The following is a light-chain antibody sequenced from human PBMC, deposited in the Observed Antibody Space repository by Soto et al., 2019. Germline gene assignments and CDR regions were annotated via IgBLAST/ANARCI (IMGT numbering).Light chain of an antibody. V-gene: IGKV1-33*01. CDR2: DAS. Sequence: DIQMTPSPSSLSASVGDRVTITCQARQDITNYLNWYQQKPGRAPRLLLYDASILETGVPSRFSGSVSGTDFTLTICILQPDDDAPYDCQHYGHFPVTFGQGTRVEI. CDR3: QHYGHFPVT. CDR1: QDITNY. J-gene: IGKJ5*01.